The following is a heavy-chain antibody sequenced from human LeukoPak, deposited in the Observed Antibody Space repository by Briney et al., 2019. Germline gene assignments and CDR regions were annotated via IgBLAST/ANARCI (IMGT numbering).Heavy chain of an antibody. V-gene: IGHV3-66*02. CDR1: GFTVSSNY. Sequence: GGSLRLSCAASGFTVSSNYMSWVRRAPGKGLEWVSVIYSGGSTYYADSVKGRFTISRDNSKNTQYLQMNSLRAEDTAVYYCARAAGGPKDYWGQGTLVTVSS. J-gene: IGHJ4*02. CDR2: IYSGGST. CDR3: ARAAGGPKDY. D-gene: IGHD3-16*01.